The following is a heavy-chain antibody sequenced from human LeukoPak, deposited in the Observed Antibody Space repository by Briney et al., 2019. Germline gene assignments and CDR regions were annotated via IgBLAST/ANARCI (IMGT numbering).Heavy chain of an antibody. D-gene: IGHD2-21*02. CDR1: GFTFSSYS. V-gene: IGHV3-21*01. CDR2: ISSSSSYI. Sequence: GGSLRLSCAASGFTFSSYSMNWVRQAPGKGLEWVSSISSSSSYIYYADSVKGRFTISRDNAKNSLYLQMNSLRAEDTAVYYCVRDRMGLGDSYYFDYWGQGALVTVSS. J-gene: IGHJ4*02. CDR3: VRDRMGLGDSYYFDY.